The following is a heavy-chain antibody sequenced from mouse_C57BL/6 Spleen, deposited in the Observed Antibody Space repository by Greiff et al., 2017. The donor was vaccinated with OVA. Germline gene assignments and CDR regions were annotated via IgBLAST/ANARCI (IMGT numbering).Heavy chain of an antibody. CDR1: GYTFTDYE. CDR3: TRREPLTFLFDY. CDR2: IDPETGGT. J-gene: IGHJ2*01. D-gene: IGHD1-3*01. V-gene: IGHV1-15*01. Sequence: QVQLQQSGAELVRPGASVTLSCKASGYTFTDYEMHWVKQTPVHGLEWIGAIDPETGGTAYNQKFKGKAILTADKSSSTAYMELRSLTSEDSAVYYCTRREPLTFLFDYWGQGTTLTVSS.